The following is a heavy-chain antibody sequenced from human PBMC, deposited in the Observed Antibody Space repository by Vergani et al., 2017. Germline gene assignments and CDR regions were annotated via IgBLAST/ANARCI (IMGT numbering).Heavy chain of an antibody. Sequence: QVQLVQSGAEVKKPGASVRVSCKGYGYFFSGYFMHWVRQAPGQGLEWMGWINSKSGATNSAHKFQGRVTLTRDTTISTAYMELSSLTSDDTAVYYCAAAVVVDAFDVWAQGTMVTVSP. CDR1: GYFFSGYF. CDR2: INSKSGAT. J-gene: IGHJ3*01. CDR3: AAAVVVDAFDV. V-gene: IGHV1-2*07. D-gene: IGHD2-15*01.